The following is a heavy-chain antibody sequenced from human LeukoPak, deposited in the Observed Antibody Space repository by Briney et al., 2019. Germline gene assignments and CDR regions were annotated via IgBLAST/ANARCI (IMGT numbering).Heavy chain of an antibody. J-gene: IGHJ5*02. CDR2: INHSGST. D-gene: IGHD2-15*01. V-gene: IGHV4-34*01. CDR1: GGSFSGYH. Sequence: SETLSLTCAVYGGSFSGYHWSWIRQLPGKGLEWIGEINHSGSTNYNPSLKSRVTISVDTSKNQFSLKLSSVTAADTAVYYCARGAYCSGGSCYSRPWFDPWGQGTLVTVSS. CDR3: ARGAYCSGGSCYSRPWFDP.